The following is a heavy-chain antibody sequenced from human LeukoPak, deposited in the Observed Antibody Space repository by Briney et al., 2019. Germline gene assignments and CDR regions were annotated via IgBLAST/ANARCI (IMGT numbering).Heavy chain of an antibody. V-gene: IGHV4-59*08. Sequence: SETLSLTCTVSGGSISSYYWSWIRQPPGKGLEWIGYIYYSGSTNYNPSLKSRVTISVDTSKNQFSLKLSSVTAADTAVYYCAITSIAAASIDYWGQGTLVTVSS. J-gene: IGHJ4*02. CDR2: IYYSGST. D-gene: IGHD6-13*01. CDR3: AITSIAAASIDY. CDR1: GGSISSYY.